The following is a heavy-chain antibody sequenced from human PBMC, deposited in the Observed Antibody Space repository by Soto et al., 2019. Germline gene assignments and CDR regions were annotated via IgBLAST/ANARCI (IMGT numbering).Heavy chain of an antibody. Sequence: VGSLRLSCGASGFTFSRDAMSWVRQAPGKGLEWVSLITDNGSRTYYADSLRGRFTISRDNTKNTLSLQMNSLRAEDTAIYYCAKVRATTNAFDSWGQGAMVTVSS. J-gene: IGHJ4*02. CDR1: GFTFSRDA. V-gene: IGHV3-23*01. CDR3: AKVRATTNAFDS. D-gene: IGHD1-1*01. CDR2: ITDNGSRT.